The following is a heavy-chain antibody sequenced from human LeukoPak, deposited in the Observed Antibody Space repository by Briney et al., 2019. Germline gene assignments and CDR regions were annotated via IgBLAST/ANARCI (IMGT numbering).Heavy chain of an antibody. CDR2: INPSGGST. V-gene: IGHV1-46*01. D-gene: IGHD3-10*01. CDR3: ARVGVSGSPFDY. CDR1: GYTFTSYY. Sequence: GASVKVSCKASGYTFTSYYMHWVRQAPGQGLEWMGIINPSGGSTSYAQKFQGRVTMTRDTSTSTVYMEVSSLRSEDTAMYYCARVGVSGSPFDYWGQGTLVTVSS. J-gene: IGHJ4*02.